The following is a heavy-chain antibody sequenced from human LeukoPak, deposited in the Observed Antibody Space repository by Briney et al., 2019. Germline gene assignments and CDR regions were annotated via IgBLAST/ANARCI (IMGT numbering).Heavy chain of an antibody. Sequence: KTSETLSLTCAVYGGSFSGYYWSWIRQPPGKGLEWIGEINHSGSTNYNPSLKSRVTISVDTSKNQFSLKLSSVTAADTAVYYCARVRRVLGQLVPRIFDYWGQGTLVTVSS. J-gene: IGHJ4*02. CDR3: ARVRRVLGQLVPRIFDY. D-gene: IGHD6-6*01. CDR1: GGSFSGYY. V-gene: IGHV4-34*01. CDR2: INHSGST.